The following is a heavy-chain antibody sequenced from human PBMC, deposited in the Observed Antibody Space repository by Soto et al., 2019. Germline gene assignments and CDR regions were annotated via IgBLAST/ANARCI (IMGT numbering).Heavy chain of an antibody. CDR1: GGSISSGDYY. CDR2: IYYSGST. V-gene: IGHV4-39*01. D-gene: IGHD5-18*01. CDR3: ARSPPGTAMVIVAY. J-gene: IGHJ4*02. Sequence: SETLSLTCTVSGGSISSGDYYWGWIRQPPGKGLEWIGSIYYSGSTYYNPSLKSRVTISVDTSKNQFSLKLSSVTAADTAVYYCARSPPGTAMVIVAYWGQGTLVTVPQ.